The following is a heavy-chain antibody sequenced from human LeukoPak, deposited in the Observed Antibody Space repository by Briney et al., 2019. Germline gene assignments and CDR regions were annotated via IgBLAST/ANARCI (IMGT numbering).Heavy chain of an antibody. J-gene: IGHJ6*03. D-gene: IGHD2-8*01. V-gene: IGHV4-4*07. Sequence: PSETLSLTCTVSGGSISSYYWSWIRQPAGKGLEWIGRIYTSGSTNYNPSLKSRVTMSVDTSKNQFSLKLSSVTAADTAVYYCARDRFPLMDYYMDVWGKGTTVTVSS. CDR3: ARDRFPLMDYYMDV. CDR2: IYTSGST. CDR1: GGSISSYY.